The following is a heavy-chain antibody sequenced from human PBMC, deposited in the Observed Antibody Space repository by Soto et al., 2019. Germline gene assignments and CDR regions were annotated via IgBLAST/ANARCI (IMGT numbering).Heavy chain of an antibody. Sequence: SETLSLTCTVSGGSISSYYWSWIRQPPGKGLEWIGYIYYSGSTNYNPSLKSRVTISVDTSKNQFSLKLSSVTAADTAVYYCARVAATIYTPKATYYFDYWGQGTLVTVSS. CDR3: ARVAATIYTPKATYYFDY. V-gene: IGHV4-59*01. J-gene: IGHJ4*02. D-gene: IGHD5-12*01. CDR1: GGSISSYY. CDR2: IYYSGST.